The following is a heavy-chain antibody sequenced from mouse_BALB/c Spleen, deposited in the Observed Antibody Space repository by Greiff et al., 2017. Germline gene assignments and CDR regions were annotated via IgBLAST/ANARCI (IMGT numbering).Heavy chain of an antibody. CDR1: GFTFSSYY. V-gene: IGHV5-6-2*01. D-gene: IGHD2-10*02. Sequence: EVKLMESGGGLVKLGGSLKLSCAASGFTFSSYYMSWVRQTPEKRLELVAAINSNGGSTYYPDTVKGRFTISSDNAKNTLYLQMSSLKSEDTALYYCARRYGNPRWYFDVWGAGTTVTVSS. CDR2: INSNGGST. CDR3: ARRYGNPRWYFDV. J-gene: IGHJ1*01.